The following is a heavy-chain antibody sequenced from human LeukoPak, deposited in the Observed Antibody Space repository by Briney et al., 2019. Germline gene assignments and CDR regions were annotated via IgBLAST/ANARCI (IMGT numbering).Heavy chain of an antibody. CDR2: ISWNSGSI. V-gene: IGHV3-9*01. CDR1: GFTLDDYA. J-gene: IGHJ4*02. Sequence: GRSLRLSCAASGFTLDDYAMHWVRQAPGKGLEWVSGISWNSGSIGYADSVKGRFTISRDNAKNSLYLQMNSLRAEDTALYYCAKDPNYYDSSGYFDYWGQGTLVTVSS. CDR3: AKDPNYYDSSGYFDY. D-gene: IGHD3-22*01.